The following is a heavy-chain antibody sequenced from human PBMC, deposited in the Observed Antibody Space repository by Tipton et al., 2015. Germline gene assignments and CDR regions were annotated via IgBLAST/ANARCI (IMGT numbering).Heavy chain of an antibody. CDR1: GGPISSDVYY. CDR2: IHYSGTT. CDR3: ARDRVVAVANYYYGMDV. D-gene: IGHD2-15*01. Sequence: TLSLTRTVSGGPISSDVYYWGWIRQPPGKGLEWIGTIHYSGTTYYNPSLKSRVTISVDTSNNQFSLKLSSVTAADTSVYYCARDRVVAVANYYYGMDVWGQGTTVTVSS. J-gene: IGHJ6*02. V-gene: IGHV4-39*02.